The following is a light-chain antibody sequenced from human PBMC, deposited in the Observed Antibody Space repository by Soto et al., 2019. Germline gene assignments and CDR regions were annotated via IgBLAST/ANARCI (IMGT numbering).Light chain of an antibody. J-gene: IGKJ2*01. Sequence: DIQMTQSPSTLSASVGDRVTITCRASQSISSWLAWYQQKPGKAPKLLIYKASSLESGVPSRFSGSGSGTKFILTISSRQPDDFSTYYCQQYNSYTYTFGQGTKLEIK. CDR3: QQYNSYTYT. V-gene: IGKV1-5*03. CDR2: KAS. CDR1: QSISSW.